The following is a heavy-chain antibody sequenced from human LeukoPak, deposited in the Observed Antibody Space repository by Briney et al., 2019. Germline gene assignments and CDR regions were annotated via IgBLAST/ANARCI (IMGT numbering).Heavy chain of an antibody. CDR1: RCTFTSYV. Sequence: SVNVSCKASRCTFTSYVISWVRQAPGQEREWVGWINAYNGNKNYAQKLQGRVTMTTDTSTSTAYMELRSWGSGDKAVYFRARNQRIYGSGSYYTSHYYGMDAWGQGTTVTVSS. V-gene: IGHV1-18*01. J-gene: IGHJ6*02. D-gene: IGHD3-10*01. CDR3: ARNQRIYGSGSYYTSHYYGMDA. CDR2: INAYNGNK.